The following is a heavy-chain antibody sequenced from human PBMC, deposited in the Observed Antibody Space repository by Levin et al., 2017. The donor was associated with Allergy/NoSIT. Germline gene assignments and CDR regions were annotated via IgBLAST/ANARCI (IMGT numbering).Heavy chain of an antibody. J-gene: IGHJ3*02. CDR1: GFTFNTYE. CDR3: ARGGVGVDIGAFDI. CDR2: ISSTESHI. D-gene: IGHD1-26*01. V-gene: IGHV3-48*03. Sequence: LSLPCAASGFTFNTYEMNWVRQAPGKGLEWISYISSTESHIYYADSVKGRFTISRDNAKNSLYLQINSLRAEDTAVYYCARGGVGVDIGAFDIWGQGTMVTVSS.